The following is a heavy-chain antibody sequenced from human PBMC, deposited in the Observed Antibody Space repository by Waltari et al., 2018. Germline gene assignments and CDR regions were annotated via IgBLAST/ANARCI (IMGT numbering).Heavy chain of an antibody. CDR2: IRYDGSNK. J-gene: IGHJ4*02. CDR3: AKPPPLYGDYLDY. Sequence: QVQLVESGGGVVQPGGSLRLSCAASGFTFRDYGMHWVRQAPGKGLEWVAFIRYDGSNKYYADSVKGRFTISRDNSKNTLYLQMNSLRAEDTAVYYCAKPPPLYGDYLDYWGQGTLVTVSS. V-gene: IGHV3-30*02. D-gene: IGHD4-17*01. CDR1: GFTFRDYG.